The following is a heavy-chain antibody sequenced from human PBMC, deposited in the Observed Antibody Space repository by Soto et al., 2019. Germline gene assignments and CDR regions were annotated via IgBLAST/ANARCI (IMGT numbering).Heavy chain of an antibody. CDR2: IYYSGST. CDR1: GGSSKNYY. CDR3: ARHGSTATPYYYFDY. Sequence: SATVSLTCTVSGGSSKNYYWSWIRQPPGKEFEWIRYIYYSGSTTYSPSLKSRVTISVDTSKNQFSLKLTSVNAADTAVYFCARHGSTATPYYYFDYWGQGVLVTVSS. J-gene: IGHJ4*02. V-gene: IGHV4-59*08. D-gene: IGHD6-25*01.